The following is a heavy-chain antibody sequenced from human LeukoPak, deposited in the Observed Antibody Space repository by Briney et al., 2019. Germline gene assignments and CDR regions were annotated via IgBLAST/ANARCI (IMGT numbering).Heavy chain of an antibody. CDR2: ISAYNGNT. V-gene: IGHV1-18*01. J-gene: IGHJ5*01. CDR1: GYTFTSYG. D-gene: IGHD3-3*01. Sequence: ASVKVSCKASGYTFTSYGISWVRQAPGQGLEWMGWISAYNGNTNYAQKLQGRVTMTTDTSTSTAYMELRSLRSDDTAVYYCARAGGITIFGVVYTYNWFDPGAKEPWSPSPQ. CDR3: ARAGGITIFGVVYTYNWFDP.